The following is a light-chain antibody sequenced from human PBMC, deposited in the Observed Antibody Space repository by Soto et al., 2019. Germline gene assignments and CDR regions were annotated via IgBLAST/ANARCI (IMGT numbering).Light chain of an antibody. CDR3: AAWDDSLNGYV. CDR2: YDD. CDR1: SPNIGNNA. Sequence: QSVLTQPPSVSEAPRQRVTISCSGSSPNIGNNAVNWYQQLPGKAPKLLIYYDDLLPSGVSDRFSGSESGTSASLAISGLQSEDEADYYCAAWDDSLNGYVFGTGTKVTVL. V-gene: IGLV1-36*01. J-gene: IGLJ1*01.